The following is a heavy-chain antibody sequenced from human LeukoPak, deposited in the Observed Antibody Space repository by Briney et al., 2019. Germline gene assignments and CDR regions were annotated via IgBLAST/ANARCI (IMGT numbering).Heavy chain of an antibody. D-gene: IGHD6-19*01. J-gene: IGHJ4*02. CDR3: TRQPRGQWLVDY. Sequence: GGSLRLSCAASGFTFSGSAMHWVRQASGKGLEWVGRIRSKANSYATAYAASVKGRFTISRDDSKNTAYLQMNGLKTEDTAVYYCTRQPRGQWLVDYWGQGTLVTVSS. V-gene: IGHV3-73*01. CDR2: IRSKANSYAT. CDR1: GFTFSGSA.